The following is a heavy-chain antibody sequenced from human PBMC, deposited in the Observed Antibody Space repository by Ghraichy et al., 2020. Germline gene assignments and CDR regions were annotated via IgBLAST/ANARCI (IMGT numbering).Heavy chain of an antibody. CDR1: GGSFSGYY. CDR2: INHSGST. D-gene: IGHD6-13*01. J-gene: IGHJ4*02. CDR3: ALSSSWYRDYFDY. Sequence: SETLSLTCAVYGGSFSGYYWSWIRQPPGKGLEWIGEINHSGSTNYNPSLKSRVTISVDTSKNQFSLKLSSVTAADTAVYYCALSSSWYRDYFDYWGQGTLVTVSS. V-gene: IGHV4-34*01.